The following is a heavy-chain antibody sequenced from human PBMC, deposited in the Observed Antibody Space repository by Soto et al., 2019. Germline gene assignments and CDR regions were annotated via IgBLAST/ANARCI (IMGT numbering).Heavy chain of an antibody. V-gene: IGHV3-21*01. D-gene: IGHD2-15*01. CDR2: ISSSSSYI. CDR1: GFTFSSYS. Sequence: EVQLVESGGGLVKPGGSLRLSCAASGFTFSSYSMNWVRQAPGKGLEWVSSISSSSSYIYYADSVKGRFTISRENAKNSLYLQMNSLRAEDTAVYYCARQGYCSGGSCFSYYYYMDVWGKGTTVTVSS. J-gene: IGHJ6*03. CDR3: ARQGYCSGGSCFSYYYYMDV.